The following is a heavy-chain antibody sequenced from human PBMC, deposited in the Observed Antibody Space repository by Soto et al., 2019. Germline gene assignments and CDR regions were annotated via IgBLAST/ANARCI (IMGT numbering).Heavy chain of an antibody. CDR1: GFTFSSYG. CDR2: ISYDGSNK. Sequence: QVQLVESGGGGFQPGSSLRLSCAASGFTFSSYGRHWVGKAQGRGLGWVAVISYDGSNKYYADSVKGRFTISRDNSKNTLYLQMNSLRAEDTAVYYCAKDQEGGTMLDYWGQGTLVTVSS. V-gene: IGHV3-30*18. D-gene: IGHD2-15*01. J-gene: IGHJ4*02. CDR3: AKDQEGGTMLDY.